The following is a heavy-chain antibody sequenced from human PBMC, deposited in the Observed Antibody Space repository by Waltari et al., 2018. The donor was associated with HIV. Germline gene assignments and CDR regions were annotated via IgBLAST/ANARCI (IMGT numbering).Heavy chain of an antibody. CDR3: ARNEGDMAGLAFDI. J-gene: IGHJ3*02. CDR1: GYSFTSYC. Sequence: EVPLVQSGAEVTKPGESLKTSCKGPGYSFTSYCNGWVCSMPGKGLEWMGIIYPGDSDTRYSPSFQGQVTISADKSISTAYLQWSSLKASDTAMYYCARNEGDMAGLAFDIWGQGTMVTVSS. CDR2: IYPGDSDT. V-gene: IGHV5-51*01. D-gene: IGHD2-15*01.